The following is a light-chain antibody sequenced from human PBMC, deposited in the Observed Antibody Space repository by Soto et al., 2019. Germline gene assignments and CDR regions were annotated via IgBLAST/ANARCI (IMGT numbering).Light chain of an antibody. CDR1: QDINTR. J-gene: IGKJ1*01. CDR3: HQRQSWHRT. Sequence: ESVWTQSPATLFSVPGDRVTLSCMASQDINTRWACYQQQHGQAARLLIYQNSTRADGIPARFSASGTGTDFIPTISDVQHEDFAAYYCHQRQSWHRTFGQGTKVDIK. CDR2: QNS. V-gene: IGKV3D-11*01.